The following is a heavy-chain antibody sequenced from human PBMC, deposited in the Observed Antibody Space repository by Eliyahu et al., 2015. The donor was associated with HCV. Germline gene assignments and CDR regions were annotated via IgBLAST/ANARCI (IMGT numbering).Heavy chain of an antibody. CDR2: ITSSGYI. CDR3: VRGVGLTTVTTPDY. V-gene: IGHV3-21*01. CDR1: GFTFSNYP. J-gene: IGHJ4*02. Sequence: EVQLVESGGGLVNPGGSLRLSCAAXGFTFSNYPMNWVRQAPGKGLEWVSSITSSGYIYYADSVKGRFTSSRDNAKSSLYLQMNSLRAEDTAVYFCVRGVGLTTVTTPDYLGQGTLVTVSS. D-gene: IGHD4-17*01.